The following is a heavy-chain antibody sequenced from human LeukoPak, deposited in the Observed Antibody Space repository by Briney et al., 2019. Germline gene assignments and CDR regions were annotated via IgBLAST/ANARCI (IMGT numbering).Heavy chain of an antibody. CDR3: ARVGLEDIVVVPAAIPGYFDY. Sequence: ASVKVSCKASGYTFTGYYMHWVRQAPGQGLEWMGWINPNSGGINYAQKFQGRVTMTRDTSISTAYMELRSLRSDDTAVYYCARVGLEDIVVVPAAIPGYFDYWGQGTLVTVSS. CDR1: GYTFTGYY. V-gene: IGHV1-2*02. D-gene: IGHD2-2*02. J-gene: IGHJ4*02. CDR2: INPNSGGI.